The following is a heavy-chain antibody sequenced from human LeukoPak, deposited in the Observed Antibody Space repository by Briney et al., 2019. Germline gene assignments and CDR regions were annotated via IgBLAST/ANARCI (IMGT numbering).Heavy chain of an antibody. D-gene: IGHD6-19*01. CDR3: ARDQQVGGQAGAHFDF. CDR2: IXYGGNT. V-gene: IGHV4-39*02. CDR1: GGSFSSSSXY. Sequence: NPSETLSLTCTVSGGSFSSSSXYXGXIRQPXGKGPXXLASIXYGGNTYSNPSLTSRVTMSADTSKNQFSLKLTSVTAADTAVYYCARDQQVGGQAGAHFDFWGQGTLVTVSS. J-gene: IGHJ4*02.